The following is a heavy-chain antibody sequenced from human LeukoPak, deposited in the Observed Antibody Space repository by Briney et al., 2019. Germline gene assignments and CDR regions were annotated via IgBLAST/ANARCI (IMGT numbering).Heavy chain of an antibody. V-gene: IGHV3-30*03. D-gene: IGHD1-1*01. CDR2: ISYDGSNK. Sequence: GGSLRLSCAASGFTFSKYVMHWVRQAPGKGLEWVATISYDGSNKYYADSVKGRFTISRDNSKNTLYLQMNSLIADDTAVYYCARDLGTRYFDYWGQGTLVTVSS. CDR1: GFTFSKYV. CDR3: ARDLGTRYFDY. J-gene: IGHJ4*02.